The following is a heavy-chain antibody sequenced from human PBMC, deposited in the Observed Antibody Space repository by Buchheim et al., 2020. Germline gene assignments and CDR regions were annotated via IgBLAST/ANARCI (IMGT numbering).Heavy chain of an antibody. J-gene: IGHJ4*02. V-gene: IGHV1-2*02. D-gene: IGHD3-9*01. CDR2: IKPDTGVT. Sequence: QVQLVQSGPDIKKPGASMKVSCKASGFIFTDHYLHWIRQAPGQGLEWVGWIKPDTGVTNYALKFPGRVTLATDTSISTLYIELNRLTSDDTAVYYCARDFDWGPDYWGQGTL. CDR3: ARDFDWGPDY. CDR1: GFIFTDHY.